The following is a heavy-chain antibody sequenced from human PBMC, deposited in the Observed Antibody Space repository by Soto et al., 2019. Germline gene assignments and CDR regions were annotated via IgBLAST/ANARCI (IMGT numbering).Heavy chain of an antibody. CDR2: IYYTGIT. CDR1: GGSITDNY. Sequence: QVQLQQSGPGLLKPSETLSLTCSVSGGSITDNYWTWIRQSPGKGLEWVGYIYYTGITNYNPSLKSRVTISLDRSKNQFSQKLDSVNAADTAVYYCARALDYDFWGGRNWFDPWGQGTLVTVSS. CDR3: ARALDYDFWGGRNWFDP. J-gene: IGHJ5*02. V-gene: IGHV4-59*01. D-gene: IGHD3-3*01.